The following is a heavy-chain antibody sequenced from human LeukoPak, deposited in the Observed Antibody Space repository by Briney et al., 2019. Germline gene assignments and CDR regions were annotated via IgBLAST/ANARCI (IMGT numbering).Heavy chain of an antibody. CDR1: GGSFSDYY. J-gene: IGHJ4*02. Sequence: PSETLSLTCAVYGGSFSDYYWSWIRQPPGKGLEWIGEINHSGSTNYNPSLKSRVTISVDTSKNQFSLKLSSVTAADTAVYYCARVQASYDSSGLDYWGQGTLATVSS. V-gene: IGHV4-34*01. CDR2: INHSGST. CDR3: ARVQASYDSSGLDY. D-gene: IGHD3-22*01.